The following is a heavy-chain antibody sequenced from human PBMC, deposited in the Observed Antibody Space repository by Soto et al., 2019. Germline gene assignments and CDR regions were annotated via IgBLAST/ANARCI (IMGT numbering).Heavy chain of an antibody. CDR3: ARHAYCGGDCQPHGMDV. CDR1: GYSFTSYW. D-gene: IGHD2-21*02. CDR2: IYPGDSDT. J-gene: IGHJ6*02. Sequence: GESLKISCKGSGYSFTSYWIGWVRQMPGKGLEWMGIIYPGDSDTRYSPSFQGQVTISADKSISTAYLQWSSLKASDTAMYYCARHAYCGGDCQPHGMDVWGQGTTVTVSS. V-gene: IGHV5-51*01.